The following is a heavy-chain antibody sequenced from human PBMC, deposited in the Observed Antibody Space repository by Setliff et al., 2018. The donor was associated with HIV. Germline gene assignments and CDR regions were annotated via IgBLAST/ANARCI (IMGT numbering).Heavy chain of an antibody. CDR1: GDSISSSIYY. D-gene: IGHD2-15*01. J-gene: IGHJ4*02. Sequence: SETLSLTCTVSGDSISSSIYYWGWVRQPPGKGLEWIGGIYYTGSPFYNPSLKSRVTISVDTSNNQFSLKLSSVTAADTAVYYCARGGGSHFDYWGQGTLVTVSS. CDR3: ARGGGSHFDY. V-gene: IGHV4-39*01. CDR2: IYYTGSP.